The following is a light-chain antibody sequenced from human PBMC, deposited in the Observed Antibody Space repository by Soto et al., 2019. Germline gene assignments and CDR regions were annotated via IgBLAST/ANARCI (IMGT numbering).Light chain of an antibody. J-gene: IGKJ3*01. CDR3: MQSLQRPRT. CDR1: QSLLHSNGYNY. Sequence: DPVMPQSPLSLPVTPGEPASISCRSIQSLLHSNGYNYLDSYLQKPGQSPQLLIYLGSNRASGVPDRLSGSGSCKDFTLKISRVEAEDVGVYYFMQSLQRPRTFGPVTKVYLK. CDR2: LGS. V-gene: IGKV2-28*01.